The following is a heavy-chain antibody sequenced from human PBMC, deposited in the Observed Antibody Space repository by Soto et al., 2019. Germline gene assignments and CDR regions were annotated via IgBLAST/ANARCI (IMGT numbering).Heavy chain of an antibody. J-gene: IGHJ4*02. CDR2: ILNDGSRQ. V-gene: IGHV3-33*01. CDR3: ARDDDYGDNGLDY. Sequence: QVQLVESGGGVVQPGRSVRLSCEASGFTFSHYGMHWVRQAPGKGLEWVAVILNDGSRQHYADSVKGRLTISRDNSKNTLYLDMNSLRVEDTAVYYCARDDDYGDNGLDYWGQGTLVTVSS. D-gene: IGHD4-17*01. CDR1: GFTFSHYG.